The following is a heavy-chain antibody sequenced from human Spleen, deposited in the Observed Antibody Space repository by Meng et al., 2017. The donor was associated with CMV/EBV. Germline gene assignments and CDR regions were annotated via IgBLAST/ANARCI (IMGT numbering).Heavy chain of an antibody. Sequence: ASVKVSCKASGYTFTSYDINWVRQATGQGLEWMGWMNPNSGNTGYAQKFQGRVTMTRNTSISTAYMELSSLRSEDTAVYYCARGGGCGGDCDYYYYGMDVWGQGTTVTVSS. CDR2: MNPNSGNT. D-gene: IGHD2-21*01. J-gene: IGHJ6*02. CDR1: GYTFTSYD. V-gene: IGHV1-8*01. CDR3: ARGGGCGGDCDYYYYGMDV.